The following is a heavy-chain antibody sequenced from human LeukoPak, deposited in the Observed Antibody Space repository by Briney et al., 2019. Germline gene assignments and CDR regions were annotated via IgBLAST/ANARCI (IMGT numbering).Heavy chain of an antibody. D-gene: IGHD2-2*01. V-gene: IGHV4-4*07. CDR3: AREYSSSRYLDY. J-gene: IGHJ4*02. Sequence: SETLSLTCTVSAGSISAYYWSWIRQPAGKGLEWIGRLYSSGSTNYSPSLQGRVTMSVDTSKNQFSLNLSSITAADTAVYFCAREYSSSRYLDYWGQGILVTVSS. CDR2: LYSSGST. CDR1: AGSISAYY.